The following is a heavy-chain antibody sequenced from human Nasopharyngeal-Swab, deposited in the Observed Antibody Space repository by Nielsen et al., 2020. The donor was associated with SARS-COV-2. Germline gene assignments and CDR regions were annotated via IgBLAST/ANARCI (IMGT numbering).Heavy chain of an antibody. CDR1: GGSFSGYY. CDR3: ARGGIPTGDLPTGYYFDY. J-gene: IGHJ4*02. D-gene: IGHD7-27*01. V-gene: IGHV4-34*01. CDR2: INHSGST. Sequence: SATLSLTCAVYGGSFSGYYWSWIRQPPGKGLEWIGEINHSGSTNYNPSLKSRVTISADTSKNQFSLKLSSVTAADTAVYYCARGGIPTGDLPTGYYFDYWGQGTLVTVSS.